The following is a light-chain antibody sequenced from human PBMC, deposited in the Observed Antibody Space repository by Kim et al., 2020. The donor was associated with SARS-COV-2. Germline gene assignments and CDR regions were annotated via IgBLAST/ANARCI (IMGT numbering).Light chain of an antibody. J-gene: IGLJ2*01. CDR3: QVWDSSSDHRVV. CDR2: YDS. CDR1: SIGSKS. Sequence: SYELTQPPSLSVAPGKTARVSCGGNSIGSKSVHWYHQRSGQAPVLVIYYDSDRPSGIPERFSGSNSGNTATLTISRVEAGGEADYYCQVWDSSSDHRVVFGGGTQLTVL. V-gene: IGLV3-21*04.